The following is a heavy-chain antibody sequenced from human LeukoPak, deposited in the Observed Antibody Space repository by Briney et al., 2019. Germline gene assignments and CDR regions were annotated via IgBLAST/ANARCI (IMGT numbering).Heavy chain of an antibody. V-gene: IGHV1-18*01. Sequence: ASVKVSCKASGGTFSSYAISWVRQAPGQGLERMGWISGRTSYAPNFQGRVTMTTDTARSTAYMELRSLGSDDTAIYYCARNFNFYNMDVWGKGTTVTISS. CDR3: ARNFNFYNMDV. J-gene: IGHJ6*04. CDR2: ISGRT. CDR1: GGTFSSYA.